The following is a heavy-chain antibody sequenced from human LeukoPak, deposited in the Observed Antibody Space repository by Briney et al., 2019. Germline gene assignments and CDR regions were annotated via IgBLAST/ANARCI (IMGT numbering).Heavy chain of an antibody. CDR3: ANFFQAYGYCTNGVCYYAFDI. Sequence: GGSLRLSCAASGFTFSTYAMSWVRQAPGKGLEWVSAISGSGITTYYADSVNGRFTISRDNSKNTLYLQMNSLRAEDTAVYYCANFFQAYGYCTNGVCYYAFDIWGQGTMVTVSS. CDR2: ISGSGITT. V-gene: IGHV3-23*01. CDR1: GFTFSTYA. J-gene: IGHJ3*02. D-gene: IGHD2-8*01.